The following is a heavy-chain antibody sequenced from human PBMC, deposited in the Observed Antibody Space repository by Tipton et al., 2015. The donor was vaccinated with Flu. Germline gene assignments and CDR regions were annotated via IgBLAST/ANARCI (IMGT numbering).Heavy chain of an antibody. CDR3: AKSGGFDS. J-gene: IGHJ4*02. CDR1: GITLSTFA. V-gene: IGHV3-23*01. CDR2: ISGSGDNT. Sequence: SLRLSCATSGITLSTFAMSWVRQAPGKGLEWVSVISGSGDNTDYADSVRGRFIISRDNSRDTVYLQMNSLRAEDTAVFYCAKSGGFDSWNQGALVIVSS. D-gene: IGHD1-26*01.